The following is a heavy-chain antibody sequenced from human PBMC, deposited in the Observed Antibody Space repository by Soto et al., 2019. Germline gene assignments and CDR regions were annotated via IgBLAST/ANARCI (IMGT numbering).Heavy chain of an antibody. CDR3: ARDGGRHSGGIDY. V-gene: IGHV1-69*01. Sequence: QVQLVQSGAEVKKPGSSVKVSCKASGGTFSSYSINWVRQAPGQGLEWMGEIIPIFGTATYAQKFQGRVTITADESTRTAYMELSSLRSEDTAVYYCARDGGRHSGGIDYCGQGTLVTGSS. J-gene: IGHJ4*02. D-gene: IGHD1-26*01. CDR2: IIPIFGTA. CDR1: GGTFSSYS.